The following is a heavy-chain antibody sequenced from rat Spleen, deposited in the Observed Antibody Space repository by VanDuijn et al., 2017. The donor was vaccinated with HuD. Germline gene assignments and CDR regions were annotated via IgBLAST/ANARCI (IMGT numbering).Heavy chain of an antibody. Sequence: EVQLVESGGGLVQPGRSLKLSCAASGFAFSDHYVAWVRQGPTKGLEWVATINYDGRSTFYRDSVRDRFTISRDNAKSTLYLQMESLRSEDKANYYWARHRGPGYNYYVMDAWGQGASVTVSS. CDR2: INYDGRST. CDR1: GFAFSDHY. CDR3: ARHRGPGYNYYVMDA. D-gene: IGHD1-4*01. J-gene: IGHJ4*01. V-gene: IGHV5S10*01.